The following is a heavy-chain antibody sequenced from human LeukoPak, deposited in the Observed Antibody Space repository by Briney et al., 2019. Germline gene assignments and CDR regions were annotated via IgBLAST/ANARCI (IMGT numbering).Heavy chain of an antibody. CDR3: AKGAYSGSYLGPFDY. D-gene: IGHD1-26*01. V-gene: IGHV3-23*01. Sequence: GGSLRLSCAASGFXFSSYAISWVRQAPGKGLEWVSAIGASGGSTYFADSVKGRFTISRDNSKNTLYLQMNSLRAEDTAVYFCAKGAYSGSYLGPFDYWGQGTLVTVSS. CDR2: IGASGGST. CDR1: GFXFSSYA. J-gene: IGHJ4*02.